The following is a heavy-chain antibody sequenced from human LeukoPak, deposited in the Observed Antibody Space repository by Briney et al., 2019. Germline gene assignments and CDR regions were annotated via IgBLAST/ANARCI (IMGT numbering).Heavy chain of an antibody. CDR1: GFTVSSNS. J-gene: IGHJ4*02. Sequence: GGSLRLSCTVSGFTVSSNSMSWVRQAPGKGLEWVANIKQDGSEKYYVDSVKGRFTISRDNAKNSLYLQMNSLRAEDTAVYYCARERGYSYGYFFDYWGQGTLVTVSS. CDR3: ARERGYSYGYFFDY. D-gene: IGHD5-18*01. V-gene: IGHV3-7*01. CDR2: IKQDGSEK.